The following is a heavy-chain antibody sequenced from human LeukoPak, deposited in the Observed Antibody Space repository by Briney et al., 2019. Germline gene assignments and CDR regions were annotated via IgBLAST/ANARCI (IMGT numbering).Heavy chain of an antibody. CDR1: GFTFSSSA. CDR2: ISNNGGYT. Sequence: AGGSLRLSCAASGFTFSSSAMSWVRQAPGKGLEWVSAISNNGGYTYYADSVQGRFTISRDNPKNTLYLQMNSLRAEDTAVYYCATGAYYDSSGLFDYWGQGTLVTVSS. CDR3: ATGAYYDSSGLFDY. V-gene: IGHV3-23*01. D-gene: IGHD3-22*01. J-gene: IGHJ4*02.